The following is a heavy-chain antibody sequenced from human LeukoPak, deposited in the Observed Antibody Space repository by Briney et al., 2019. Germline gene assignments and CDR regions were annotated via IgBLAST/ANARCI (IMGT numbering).Heavy chain of an antibody. D-gene: IGHD4-11*01. Sequence: SETLSLTCTVSGGSISSNTQYWSWIRQPPGKGPEWLGSIYYSGSTYYNPPLKSRVTISADTSKNQFSLKLSSVTAADTALYYCARHHSEEVGPYFDYWGQGILVTVSS. J-gene: IGHJ4*02. CDR3: ARHHSEEVGPYFDY. V-gene: IGHV4-39*01. CDR2: IYYSGST. CDR1: GGSISSNTQY.